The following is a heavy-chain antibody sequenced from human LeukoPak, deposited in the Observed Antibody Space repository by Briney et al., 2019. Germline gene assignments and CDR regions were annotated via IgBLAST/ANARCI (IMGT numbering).Heavy chain of an antibody. Sequence: GRSLRLSCAASGFTFRNYAMNWVRQAPGKGLEWVSSFSGSGKDTYYADSVKGRFTISRDDSKNTLSLQMDSLRADDTAVYYCARDLGIAARPVFDQWGQGTLVTVSS. J-gene: IGHJ4*02. CDR1: GFTFRNYA. D-gene: IGHD6-6*01. CDR3: ARDLGIAARPVFDQ. V-gene: IGHV3-23*01. CDR2: FSGSGKDT.